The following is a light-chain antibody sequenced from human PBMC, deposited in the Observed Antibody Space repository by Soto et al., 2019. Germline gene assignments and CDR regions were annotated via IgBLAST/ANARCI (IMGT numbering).Light chain of an antibody. CDR1: QGIRND. V-gene: IGKV1-6*01. J-gene: IGKJ1*01. CDR3: LQHFDYPRT. CDR2: GAS. Sequence: AIQMTQSPSSLSASVGDRVTITCRASQGIRNDLGWYQQKPGKAPNLLIYGASRLGSGVPLRFSGSGSGTDFTLTISSLQPEDFSTYYCLQHFDYPRTFGQGTKVDIK.